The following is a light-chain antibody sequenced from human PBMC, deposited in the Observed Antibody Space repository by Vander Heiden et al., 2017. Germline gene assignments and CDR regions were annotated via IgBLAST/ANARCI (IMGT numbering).Light chain of an antibody. J-gene: IGKJ1*01. CDR1: QSISSF. CDR3: QQSYRTPWT. Sequence: DIKMTQSPSSLSASVGDRVTVTCRASQSISSFLNWYQQKPGKAPKLLISAASSLQSGVPSRFSGSGSGTDFTLTISSLQPEDFATYYCQQSYRTPWTFGQGTKVEIK. V-gene: IGKV1-39*01. CDR2: AAS.